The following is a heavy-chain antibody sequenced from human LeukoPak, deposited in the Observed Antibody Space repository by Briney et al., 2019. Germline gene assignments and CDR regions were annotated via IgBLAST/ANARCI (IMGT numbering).Heavy chain of an antibody. CDR3: ARDYGEGGYYFDY. Sequence: GGPLRLSFAASGFTFSRNWRHWVRQAQGKGLVWVSRIKSDGSTTNYADSVKGRFTISRDNAKNTLYLQMNGLRAEDTAVYYCARDYGEGGYYFDYWGQGTLVTVSS. V-gene: IGHV3-74*01. CDR1: GFTFSRNW. J-gene: IGHJ4*02. CDR2: IKSDGSTT. D-gene: IGHD4-17*01.